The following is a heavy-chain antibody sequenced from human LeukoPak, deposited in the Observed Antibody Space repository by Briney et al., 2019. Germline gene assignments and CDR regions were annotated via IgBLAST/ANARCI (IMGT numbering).Heavy chain of an antibody. CDR2: INPSGGST. J-gene: IGHJ4*02. V-gene: IGHV1-46*01. CDR3: ARDHWGGLDY. Sequence: ASVKVSCRASGYTFTSYYMHWVRQARGQGLEWMGIINPSGGSTSYAQKFQGRVTMTRDTSTSTVYMELSSLRSEDTAVYYCARDHWGGLDYWGQGTLVTVSS. D-gene: IGHD3-16*01. CDR1: GYTFTSYY.